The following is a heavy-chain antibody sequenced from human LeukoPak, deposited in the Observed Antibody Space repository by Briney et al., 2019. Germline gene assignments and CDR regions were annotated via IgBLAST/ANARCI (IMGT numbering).Heavy chain of an antibody. D-gene: IGHD2-15*01. J-gene: IGHJ5*02. CDR3: ARLSECRTDGGSCQPRGFDP. CDR2: INPNSGGT. CDR1: GYTFTGYY. Sequence: GASVKVSCKASGYTFTGYYMHWVRQVPGQGLEWMGWINPNSGGTNYAQNFQGWVTMTRDTSISTAYMELSRLRSDDTAVYYCARLSECRTDGGSCQPRGFDPWGQGTLVTVSS. V-gene: IGHV1-2*04.